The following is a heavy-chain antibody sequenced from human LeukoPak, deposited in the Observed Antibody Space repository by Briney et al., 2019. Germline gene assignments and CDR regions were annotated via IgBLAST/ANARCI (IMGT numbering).Heavy chain of an antibody. D-gene: IGHD3-9*01. V-gene: IGHV3-23*01. J-gene: IGHJ4*02. Sequence: AGSLRLSCAVSGFTFSSYAMSWVRPAPGKGLGWVSAISGSGGSTYYADSVKGRFTISRDNSKNTLYLQMNSLGAEDTAVYYCAKDKYDILTGYYPTGGYFDYWGQGTLVTVSS. CDR2: ISGSGGST. CDR3: AKDKYDILTGYYPTGGYFDY. CDR1: GFTFSSYA.